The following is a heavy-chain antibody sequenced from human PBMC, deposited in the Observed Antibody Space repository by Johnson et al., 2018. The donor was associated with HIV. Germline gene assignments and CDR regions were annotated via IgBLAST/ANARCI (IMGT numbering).Heavy chain of an antibody. Sequence: QVQLVESGGGVVQPGGSLRLSCAASGFTFSSNGMHWVRQAPGKGLEWVAVISYDGSNKYYAGSVKGRFTISRDNSKNTLYLQMNSLRAEDTAVYYCASGAAACPAPSDDAFDIWGQGTMVTVSS. D-gene: IGHD6-6*01. CDR2: ISYDGSNK. V-gene: IGHV3-30*19. CDR3: ASGAAACPAPSDDAFDI. CDR1: GFTFSSNG. J-gene: IGHJ3*02.